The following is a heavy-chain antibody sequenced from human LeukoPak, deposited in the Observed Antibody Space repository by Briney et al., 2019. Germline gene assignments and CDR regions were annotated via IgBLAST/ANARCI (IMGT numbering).Heavy chain of an antibody. CDR3: AKDFVYYYYMDV. V-gene: IGHV3-30*02. CDR2: IRYDGSNN. Sequence: GGSLRLSCAASGFTFSSYGMHWVRQAPGKGLEWGAFIRYDGSNNYYADSVKGRFTISRDNSKNTLYLQMNSLRAEDTAVYYCAKDFVYYYYMDVWGKGTTVTVSS. CDR1: GFTFSSYG. J-gene: IGHJ6*03.